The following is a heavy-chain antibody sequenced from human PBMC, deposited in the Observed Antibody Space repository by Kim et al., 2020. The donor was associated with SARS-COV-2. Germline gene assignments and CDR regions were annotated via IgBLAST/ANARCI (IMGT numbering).Heavy chain of an antibody. CDR1: GFTFSSYA. Sequence: GGSLRLSCAASGFTFSSYAMHWVRQAPGKGLEWVAVISYDGSNKYYADSVKGRFTISRDNSKNTLYLQMNSLRAEDTAVYYCARDKSIVGATTVNWFDPWGQGTPVTVSS. J-gene: IGHJ5*02. CDR3: ARDKSIVGATTVNWFDP. V-gene: IGHV3-30-3*01. CDR2: ISYDGSNK. D-gene: IGHD1-26*01.